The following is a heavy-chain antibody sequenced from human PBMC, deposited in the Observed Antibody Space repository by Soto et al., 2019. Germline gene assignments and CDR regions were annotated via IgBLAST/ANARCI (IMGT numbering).Heavy chain of an antibody. CDR2: ISYDGSLQ. J-gene: IGHJ4*02. CDR1: GFAFSSYG. CDR3: VYDRGYGHASVPYS. D-gene: IGHD5-18*01. Sequence: QAQLVESGGGVVQPGRSLRLSCAASGFAFSSYGMHWVRQAPGTGLEWVAVISYDGSLQYYADSVKGRLTISRDNSKNMVLLQMSSLRVEDTAVYYCVYDRGYGHASVPYSWGQGTLVSVSS. V-gene: IGHV3-30*18.